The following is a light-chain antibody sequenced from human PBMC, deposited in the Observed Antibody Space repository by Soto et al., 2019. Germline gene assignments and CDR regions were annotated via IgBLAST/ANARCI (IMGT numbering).Light chain of an antibody. Sequence: QSVLTQPASVSRSPGQSISISCTGTSSDVGSYNLVSWYQQHPGKAPKLMIYDVSNRPSGISNRFSGSKSGNTASLTISGLQAEDEADYYCSSYTGSSTLDVFGTGTKVTVL. CDR1: SSDVGSYNL. CDR3: SSYTGSSTLDV. CDR2: DVS. V-gene: IGLV2-14*02. J-gene: IGLJ1*01.